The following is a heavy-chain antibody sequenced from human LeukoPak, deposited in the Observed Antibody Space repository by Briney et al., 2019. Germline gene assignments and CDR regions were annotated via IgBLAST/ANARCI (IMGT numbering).Heavy chain of an antibody. CDR2: IYYSGST. CDR1: GGSISSHY. D-gene: IGHD3-22*01. V-gene: IGHV4-59*11. Sequence: SETLSLTCIVSGGSISSHYRSWIRQPPGKGLEYIGYIYYSGSTDYNPSLKSRVTISLDTSKNQFSLNLTSVTAADTAVYYCARRSGVLDSRDSRYYFDHWGQGTLVTVSS. J-gene: IGHJ4*02. CDR3: ARRSGVLDSRDSRYYFDH.